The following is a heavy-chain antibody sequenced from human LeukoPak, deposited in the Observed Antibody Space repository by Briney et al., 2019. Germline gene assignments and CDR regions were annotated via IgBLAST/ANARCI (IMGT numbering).Heavy chain of an antibody. V-gene: IGHV1-46*01. CDR1: GYTFTSYY. Sequence: ASVKVSCKASGYTFTSYYMHWVRQAPGQGLEWMGIINPSGGSTSYTQKFQGRVTITADKSTSTAYMELSSLRSEDTAVYYCARDPTGVVLYDRYGMDVWGQGTTVTVSS. J-gene: IGHJ6*02. CDR3: ARDPTGVVLYDRYGMDV. CDR2: INPSGGST. D-gene: IGHD2-8*01.